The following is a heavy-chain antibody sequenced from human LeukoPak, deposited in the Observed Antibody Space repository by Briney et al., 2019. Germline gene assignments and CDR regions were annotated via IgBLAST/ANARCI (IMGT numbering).Heavy chain of an antibody. CDR2: IWYDGSNK. Sequence: PVGSLRLSRAASGFTFSSYGMHWVRQAPGKGLEWVAVIWYDGSNKYYADSVKGRFTISRDNSKNTLYLQMNSLRAEDTAVYYCARDRQWLVSYWFDPWGHGNLVSVSS. CDR1: GFTFSSYG. CDR3: ARDRQWLVSYWFDP. V-gene: IGHV3-33*01. J-gene: IGHJ5*02. D-gene: IGHD6-19*01.